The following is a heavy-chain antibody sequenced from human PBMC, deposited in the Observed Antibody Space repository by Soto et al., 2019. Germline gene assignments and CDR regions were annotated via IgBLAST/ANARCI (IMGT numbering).Heavy chain of an antibody. Sequence: QVQLQESGPGLVKPSETLSLTCTVSGGSISSYYWSWIRQPPGKGLEWIGYIYYSGSTNYNPSLKRRVTISVDTSKNQFSLKLSSVTAADTAVYYCARDGYYYYGMDVWGQGTTVTVSS. CDR2: IYYSGST. J-gene: IGHJ6*02. CDR3: ARDGYYYYGMDV. V-gene: IGHV4-59*01. CDR1: GGSISSYY.